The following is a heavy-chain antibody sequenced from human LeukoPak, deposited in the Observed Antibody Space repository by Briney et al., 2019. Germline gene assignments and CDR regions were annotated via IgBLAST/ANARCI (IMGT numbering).Heavy chain of an antibody. D-gene: IGHD3-16*02. CDR1: GGSISSSSYY. Sequence: SETLSLTCTVSGGSISSSSYYWGWIRQPPGKGLEWIGSIYYSGSTYYNPSLKSRVTISVDTSKNQFSLKLSSVTAADTAVYYCARGPTFYDYVWGSYRPEYYFDYWGQGTLVTVSS. V-gene: IGHV4-39*01. CDR3: ARGPTFYDYVWGSYRPEYYFDY. J-gene: IGHJ4*02. CDR2: IYYSGST.